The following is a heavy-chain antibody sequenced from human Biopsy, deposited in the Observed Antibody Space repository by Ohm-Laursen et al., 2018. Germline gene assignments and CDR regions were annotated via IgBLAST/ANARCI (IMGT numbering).Heavy chain of an antibody. CDR2: IFKSANT. D-gene: IGHD3-22*01. CDR1: GGSISSGGSY. J-gene: IGHJ5*02. CDR3: ARGDYFDSNGYFWFDP. V-gene: IGHV4-31*01. Sequence: TLSLTCTVSGGSISSGGSYWSWIRQRPGKGLEWIGYIFKSANTYYNPSLKNLITISGDTSKNQFSLKLNSVTAAYTAVYYCARGDYFDSNGYFWFDPWGQGTLVTVSS.